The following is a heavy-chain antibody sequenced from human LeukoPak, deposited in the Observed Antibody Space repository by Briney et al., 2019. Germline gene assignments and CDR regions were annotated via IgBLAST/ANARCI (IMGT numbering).Heavy chain of an antibody. CDR1: GFTFNFTA. CDR3: AKGRRDCSNFPLFDF. D-gene: IGHD5-24*01. V-gene: IGHV3-23*01. Sequence: GGSLRVSCAASGFTFNFTAMNWVRQSPGKGLEWVATIIGNGFSTYYADSVSGRFTISRDNSQNTLFLQMNSLGAEDTAIYYCAKGRRDCSNFPLFDFWGHGALVTVSS. J-gene: IGHJ4*01. CDR2: IIGNGFST.